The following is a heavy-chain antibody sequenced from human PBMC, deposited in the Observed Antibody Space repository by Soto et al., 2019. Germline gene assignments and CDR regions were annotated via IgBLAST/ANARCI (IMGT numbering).Heavy chain of an antibody. V-gene: IGHV4-34*01. CDR1: VGSFSGYY. CDR3: ARERVGSSTKYYFDY. J-gene: IGHJ4*02. CDR2: INHSGST. D-gene: IGHD5-12*01. Sequence: SETLSLTCAVYVGSFSGYYWSWIRQPPGKGLEWIGEINHSGSTNYNPSLKSRVTISVDTSKNQFSLKLSSVTAADTAVYYCARERVGSSTKYYFDYWSQGTLVTVSS.